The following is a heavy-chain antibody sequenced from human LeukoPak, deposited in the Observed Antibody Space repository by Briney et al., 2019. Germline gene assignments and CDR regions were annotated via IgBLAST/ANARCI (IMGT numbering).Heavy chain of an antibody. CDR2: IRSKANSYAT. D-gene: IGHD3-16*02. CDR3: TSLMITFVGVIVYDY. V-gene: IGHV3-73*01. CDR1: GFTFSGSA. J-gene: IGHJ4*02. Sequence: GGSLRLSCAASGFTFSGSAMHWVRQASAKGLEWVGRIRSKANSYATAYAASVKGRFTISRDDSKNTAYLQMNSLKTEETAVYYCTSLMITFVGVIVYDYWGQGTLVTVSS.